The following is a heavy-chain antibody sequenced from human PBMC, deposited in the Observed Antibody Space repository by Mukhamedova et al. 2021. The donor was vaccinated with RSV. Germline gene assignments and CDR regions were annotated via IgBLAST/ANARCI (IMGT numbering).Heavy chain of an antibody. J-gene: IGHJ5*02. V-gene: IGHV1-3*01. CDR3: XXPPSSPPVNCFHP. Sequence: GQRLEWIGWINAGNGNTKYSQNFQGRVTITRDTSASTAYMELSSLTSEDTAVYFCXXPPSSPPVNCFHPWGQGTL. CDR2: INAGNGNT. D-gene: IGHD1-14*01.